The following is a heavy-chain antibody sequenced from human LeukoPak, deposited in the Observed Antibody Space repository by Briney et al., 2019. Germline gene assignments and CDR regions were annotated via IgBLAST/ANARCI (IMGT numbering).Heavy chain of an antibody. CDR3: ASHFAHWGSHLFGY. J-gene: IGHJ4*02. Sequence: GGSLRLSCVASGFSFSTHHMTWVRQAPGQGLEWVSSIGRGSSYVYYAASLTGRFTISRHDAKHSLYLQMNSLRAEDTAVYYCASHFAHWGSHLFGYWGQGTLVTVSS. V-gene: IGHV3-21*01. CDR1: GFSFSTHH. CDR2: IGRGSSYV. D-gene: IGHD7-27*01.